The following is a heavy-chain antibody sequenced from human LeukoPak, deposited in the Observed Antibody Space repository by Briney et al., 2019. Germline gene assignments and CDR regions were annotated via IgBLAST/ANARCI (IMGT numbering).Heavy chain of an antibody. J-gene: IGHJ4*02. D-gene: IGHD3-3*01. V-gene: IGHV3-30*04. Sequence: GGSLRLSCAASGFTFSCYALHWVRQAQGTGLELVAVISYDGSKKEYADSVKGRLTLSRDNSKNTLYLQMNSLRAEDTAVYYCAKETRVWSGIWNIDCWGQGTLVTVSS. CDR3: AKETRVWSGIWNIDC. CDR1: GFTFSCYA. CDR2: ISYDGSKK.